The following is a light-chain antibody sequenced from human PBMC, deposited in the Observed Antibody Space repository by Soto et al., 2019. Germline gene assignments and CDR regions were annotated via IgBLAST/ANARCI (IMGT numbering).Light chain of an antibody. V-gene: IGLV2-14*01. Sequence: QSALTQPVSVSGSPGQSITISCTGTSSDVGGYNFVSWYQQHTGQVPKLLIYEVSNRPSGISNRFSGSKSGNTASLTISGLQTEDEADYYCGSYTTRTTLVFGGGTKLTVL. CDR2: EVS. CDR3: GSYTTRTTLV. CDR1: SSDVGGYNF. J-gene: IGLJ2*01.